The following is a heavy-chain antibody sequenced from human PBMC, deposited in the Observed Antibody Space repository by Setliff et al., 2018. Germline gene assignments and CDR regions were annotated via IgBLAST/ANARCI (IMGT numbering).Heavy chain of an antibody. CDR1: GGSISSGGYY. CDR2: IYYSGST. V-gene: IGHV4-31*03. J-gene: IGHJ3*02. CDR3: ARGKIRITMIVVPTGGAFDI. Sequence: SETLSLTCTVSGGSISSGGYYWSWIRQHPGKGLEWIGYIYYSGSTYYNPPLKSRVTISVDTSKNQFSLKLSSVTAADTAVYYCARGKIRITMIVVPTGGAFDIWGQGTMVTVSS. D-gene: IGHD3-22*01.